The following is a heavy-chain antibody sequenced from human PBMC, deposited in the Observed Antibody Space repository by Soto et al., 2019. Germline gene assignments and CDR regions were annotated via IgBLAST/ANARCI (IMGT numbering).Heavy chain of an antibody. CDR1: GYTFSTFY. J-gene: IGHJ6*02. Sequence: ASVKVSCKASGYTFSTFYMHWVRQAPGQGLEWMGIINPSSGNTRYAQRFQGRVTMTRDTSTSTVYMEVSSLTSEDTAVYYFARDLSPGGSHYYGMDVWG. CDR3: ARDLSPGGSHYYGMDV. CDR2: INPSSGNT. D-gene: IGHD1-26*01. V-gene: IGHV1-46*01.